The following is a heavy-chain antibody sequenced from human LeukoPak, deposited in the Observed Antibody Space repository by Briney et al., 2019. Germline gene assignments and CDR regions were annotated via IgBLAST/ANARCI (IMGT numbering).Heavy chain of an antibody. CDR1: GLTFSSYE. D-gene: IGHD3-3*01. V-gene: IGHV3-48*03. CDR2: ISSSGSTI. Sequence: GGSLRLSCAASGLTFSSYEMNWVRQAPGKGLEWVSYISSSGSTIYYADSVKGRFTISRDNAKNSLYLQMNSLRAEDTAVYYCARDSPSYYDFWSGYYLDYWGQGTLVTVSS. J-gene: IGHJ4*02. CDR3: ARDSPSYYDFWSGYYLDY.